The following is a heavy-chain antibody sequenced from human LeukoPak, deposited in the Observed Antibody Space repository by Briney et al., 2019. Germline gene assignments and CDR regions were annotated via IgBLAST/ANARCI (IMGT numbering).Heavy chain of an antibody. Sequence: SETLSLTCAVYGGSFSGYYWSWIRQPPGKGLEWIGEINHSGSTNYNPSLKSRVTISVDTSKNQFSLKLSSVTAADTAVYYCARHRPYSSGWYVYFDYWGQGTLVTVSS. CDR2: INHSGST. CDR3: ARHRPYSSGWYVYFDY. V-gene: IGHV4-34*01. D-gene: IGHD6-19*01. CDR1: GGSFSGYY. J-gene: IGHJ4*02.